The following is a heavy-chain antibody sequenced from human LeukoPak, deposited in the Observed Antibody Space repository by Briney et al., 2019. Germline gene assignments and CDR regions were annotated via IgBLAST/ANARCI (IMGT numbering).Heavy chain of an antibody. CDR3: ARDDRGYSYGRYFDY. CDR1: GYTFTSYG. D-gene: IGHD5-18*01. Sequence: ASVTVSCTASGYTFTSYGISWVRQAPGQGLEWMGWISAYNGNTNYAQKLQGRVTMTTDTSTSTAYMELRSLRSDDTAVYYCARDDRGYSYGRYFDYWGQGTLVTVSS. CDR2: ISAYNGNT. J-gene: IGHJ4*02. V-gene: IGHV1-18*01.